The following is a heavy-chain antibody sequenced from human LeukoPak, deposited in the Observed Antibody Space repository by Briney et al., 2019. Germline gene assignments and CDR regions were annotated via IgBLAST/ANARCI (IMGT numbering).Heavy chain of an antibody. J-gene: IGHJ4*02. V-gene: IGHV1-2*02. Sequence: ASVKVSCKASGYTFTGYYMHWVRQAPGQGLEWMGWINPNSGGTNYARKFQGRVTMTRDTSISTAYMELSRLRSDDTAVYYCARAAPDGDFWSGYYHTCGYWGQGTLVTVSS. CDR3: ARAAPDGDFWSGYYHTCGY. CDR2: INPNSGGT. D-gene: IGHD3-3*01. CDR1: GYTFTGYY.